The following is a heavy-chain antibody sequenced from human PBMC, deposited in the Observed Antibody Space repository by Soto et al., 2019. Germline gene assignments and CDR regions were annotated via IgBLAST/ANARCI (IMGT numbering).Heavy chain of an antibody. CDR1: GFTFSSYA. D-gene: IGHD6-13*01. CDR3: AKVSGIAAAGTKEYFQH. V-gene: IGHV3-23*01. Sequence: GGSLRLSCAASGFTFSSYAMSWVRQAPGKGLEWVSAISGSGGSTYYADSVKGRFTISRDNSKNTLYLQMNSLRAEDTAVYYCAKVSGIAAAGTKEYFQHWGQGTLVTVSS. CDR2: ISGSGGST. J-gene: IGHJ1*01.